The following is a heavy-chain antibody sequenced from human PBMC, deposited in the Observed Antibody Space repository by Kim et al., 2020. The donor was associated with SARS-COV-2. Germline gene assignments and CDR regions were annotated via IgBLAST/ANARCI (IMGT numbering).Heavy chain of an antibody. D-gene: IGHD5-12*01. V-gene: IGHV3-74*01. CDR3: ARDRASGYDFENWFDP. CDR1: GFTLSPYW. J-gene: IGHJ5*02. Sequence: GGSLRLSCVASGFTLSPYWMHWVRQAPGKGLVWVSCINSDGSNTSYADSVKGRFTISRDNAKNTLYLQMNSLRAEDTAVYYCARDRASGYDFENWFDPWGQGTLVTVSS. CDR2: INSDGSNT.